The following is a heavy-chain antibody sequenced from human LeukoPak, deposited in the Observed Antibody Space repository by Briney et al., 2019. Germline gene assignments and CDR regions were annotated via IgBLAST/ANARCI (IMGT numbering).Heavy chain of an antibody. J-gene: IGHJ4*02. Sequence: GGSLRLSCAASGFTFNTFWMSWVRQAPGKGLEWVANIKQDGSEKYYVDSVKGRFTIARDSAMNSLYLQMNSLRGEDTAVYYCARGHYYFDYWGQGTLVTASS. V-gene: IGHV3-7*01. CDR3: ARGHYYFDY. CDR1: GFTFNTFW. CDR2: IKQDGSEK.